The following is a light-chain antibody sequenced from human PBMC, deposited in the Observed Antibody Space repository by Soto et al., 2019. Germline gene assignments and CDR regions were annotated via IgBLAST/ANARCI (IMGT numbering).Light chain of an antibody. J-gene: IGKJ5*01. CDR1: QSINSY. CDR2: AAS. V-gene: IGKV1-39*01. Sequence: DIQMTQSPSSLSASIGDGVTITCRASQSINSYLNWYQQKPGKAPKLLISAASNLQSGVPSRFSGSGSGTDFTLTISSLQPEDCATYYCQQSFSTLLINFCHGKRLEIK. CDR3: QQSFSTLLIN.